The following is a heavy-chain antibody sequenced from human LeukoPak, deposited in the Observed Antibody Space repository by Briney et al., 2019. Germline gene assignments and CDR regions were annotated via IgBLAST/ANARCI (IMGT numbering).Heavy chain of an antibody. D-gene: IGHD3-22*01. CDR2: IYYSGST. CDR1: GGSISSSY. CDR3: ARGRDYDTSGYYLDY. Sequence: SETLSLTCTVSGGSISSSYWSWIRQPPGKGLEWIGYIYYSGSTNYNPSLKSRVTISVDTSKNQFSLKLSSVTAADTAVYYCARGRDYDTSGYYLDYWGQGTLVTVSS. J-gene: IGHJ4*02. V-gene: IGHV4-59*12.